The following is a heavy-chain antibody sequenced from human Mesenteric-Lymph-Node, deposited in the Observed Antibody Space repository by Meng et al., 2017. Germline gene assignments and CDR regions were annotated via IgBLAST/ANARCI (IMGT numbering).Heavy chain of an antibody. CDR1: GGSISSVYW. J-gene: IGHJ4*02. CDR2: IYHSGST. V-gene: IGHV4-4*02. D-gene: IGHD5-18*01. Sequence: QLEYPGPGLFQPSETLTLTCPVSGGSISSVYWWTWVRQSPGKGLEWIGEIYHSGSTNYNPSLKSRVTISVDKSKNQFALKLTSVTAADTAVYYCARGGYYSFDYWGQGTLVTVSS. CDR3: ARGGYYSFDY.